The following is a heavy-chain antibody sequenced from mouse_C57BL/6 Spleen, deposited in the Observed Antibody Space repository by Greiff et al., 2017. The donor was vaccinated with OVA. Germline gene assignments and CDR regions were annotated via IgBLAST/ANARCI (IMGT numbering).Heavy chain of an antibody. CDR3: ARDQGLLRYFDD. CDR2: ISDGGSYT. Sequence: VQLKESGGGLVKPGGSLKLSCAASGFTFSSYAMSWVRQTPEKRLEWVATISDGGSYTYYPDNVKGRFTISRDNAKNNLYLQMSHMKSEDTAMYYCARDQGLLRYFDDWGQGTTLTVSS. D-gene: IGHD2-3*01. V-gene: IGHV5-4*01. CDR1: GFTFSSYA. J-gene: IGHJ2*01.